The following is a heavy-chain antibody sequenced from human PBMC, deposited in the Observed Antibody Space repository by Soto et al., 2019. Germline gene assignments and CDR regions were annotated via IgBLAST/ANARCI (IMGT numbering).Heavy chain of an antibody. CDR2: VYYSGST. D-gene: IGHD3-10*01. CDR3: ASLRSRIDY. CDR1: GGSISSSSYY. J-gene: IGHJ4*02. V-gene: IGHV4-39*01. Sequence: QLQLQESGPGLVRPSETLSLSCNVSGGSISSSSYYWGWIRQPPGKGLEWIGSVYYSGSTVCNPYLRSGVTISVDTSKNQFSLNLSTVTAGDTAVYYCASLRSRIDYWGKGTLVTVSS.